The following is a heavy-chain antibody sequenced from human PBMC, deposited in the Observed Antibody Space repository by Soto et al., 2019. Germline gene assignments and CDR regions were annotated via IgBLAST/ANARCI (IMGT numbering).Heavy chain of an antibody. J-gene: IGHJ6*02. V-gene: IGHV4-38-2*02. D-gene: IGHD3-3*01. CDR2: IYHSGST. CDR1: GYSISSGYY. CDR3: ARDGGRYYALDV. Sequence: SETLSLTCAVSGYSISSGYYWGWFRQPPGKGLEWIATIYHSGSTYYSPSLKSRLTISVDTSKNQFSLKLTSVTAADTAVYYCARDGGRYYALDVWGQRTTVTVSS.